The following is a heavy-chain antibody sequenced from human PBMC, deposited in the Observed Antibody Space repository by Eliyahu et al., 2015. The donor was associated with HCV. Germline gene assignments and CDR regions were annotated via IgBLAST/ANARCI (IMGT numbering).Heavy chain of an antibody. CDR1: GGSISSSSYY. CDR3: ARLGSGGYSGYARLRHFDY. D-gene: IGHD5-12*01. CDR2: IYYSGST. J-gene: IGHJ4*02. V-gene: IGHV4-39*01. Sequence: QLQLQESGPGLVKPSETLSLTCTVSGGSISSSSYYWGWIRQPPGKGLEWIGSIYYSGSTYYNPSLKSRVTISVDTSKNQFSLKLSSVTAADTAVYYCARLGSGGYSGYARLRHFDYWGQGTLVTVSS.